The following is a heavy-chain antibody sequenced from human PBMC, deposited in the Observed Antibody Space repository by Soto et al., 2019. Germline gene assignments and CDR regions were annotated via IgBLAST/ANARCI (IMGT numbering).Heavy chain of an antibody. J-gene: IGHJ4*02. CDR1: GYTFTNYG. CDR3: ARDFSTHYYDTSVDY. V-gene: IGHV1-18*04. D-gene: IGHD3-22*01. CDR2: IAPYNGNT. Sequence: ASVKVSCKASGYTFTNYGITWLRQAPGRGLEWMGWIAPYNGNTKNAQKLQGRVTLTTNTITRTAYMGLRSLRSDDTAVYYCARDFSTHYYDTSVDYWGQGTLVTVS.